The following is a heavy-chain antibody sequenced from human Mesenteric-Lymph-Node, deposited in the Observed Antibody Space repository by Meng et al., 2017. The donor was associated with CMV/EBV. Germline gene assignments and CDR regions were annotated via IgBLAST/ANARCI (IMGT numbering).Heavy chain of an antibody. V-gene: IGHV1-2*02. J-gene: IGHJ3*01. D-gene: IGHD2-2*01. Sequence: ASVKVSCKASENTFTGYSIHWVRQAPGQGLEWMGWINAKSDGTNYAQKFQGRVTMTRDTSISTAYMELSRLRSDDTAVYYCARDTCSSTSCYGAFDVWGQGTMVTVSS. CDR1: ENTFTGYS. CDR2: INAKSDGT. CDR3: ARDTCSSTSCYGAFDV.